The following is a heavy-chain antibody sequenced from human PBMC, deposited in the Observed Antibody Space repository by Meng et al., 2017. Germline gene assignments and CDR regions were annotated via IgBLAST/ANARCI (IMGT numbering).Heavy chain of an antibody. CDR3: ASNYDFFF. V-gene: IGHV3-7*01. Sequence: GESLKISCAASGFTFSGYWMSWNRHVPGKGLEWVANIKEDGSEKYYVDSVKGRFTISRDNAKNSPFLPMNSLRAEDTAVYYFASNYDFFFWGQGTLVNVSS. CDR2: IKEDGSEK. D-gene: IGHD3-3*01. CDR1: GFTFSGYW. J-gene: IGHJ1*01.